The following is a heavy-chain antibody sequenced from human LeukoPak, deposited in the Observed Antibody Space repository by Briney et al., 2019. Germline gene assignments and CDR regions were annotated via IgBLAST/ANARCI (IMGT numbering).Heavy chain of an antibody. J-gene: IGHJ4*02. CDR1: GGSISSGGYY. D-gene: IGHD5-18*01. Sequence: TPSETLSLTCTVPGGSISSGGYYWSWIRQHPGKGLEWIGYIYYSGSTYYNPSLKSRVTISVDTSKNQFSLKLSSVTAADTAVYYCARGLGLGYSYGHFDYWGQGTLVTVSS. CDR2: IYYSGST. V-gene: IGHV4-31*03. CDR3: ARGLGLGYSYGHFDY.